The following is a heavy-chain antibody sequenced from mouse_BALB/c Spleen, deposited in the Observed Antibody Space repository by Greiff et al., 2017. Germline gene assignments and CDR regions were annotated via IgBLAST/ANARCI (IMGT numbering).Heavy chain of an antibody. V-gene: IGHV1-7*01. CDR3: ARRGSSGGFAY. D-gene: IGHD1-1*01. Sequence: VQLQQSGAELAKPGASVKMSCKASGYTFTSYWMHWVKQRPGQGLEWIGYINPSTGYTEYNQKFKDKATLTADKSSSTAYMQLSSLTSEDSAVYYCARRGSSGGFAYWGQGTLVTVSA. CDR2: INPSTGYT. CDR1: GYTFTSYW. J-gene: IGHJ3*01.